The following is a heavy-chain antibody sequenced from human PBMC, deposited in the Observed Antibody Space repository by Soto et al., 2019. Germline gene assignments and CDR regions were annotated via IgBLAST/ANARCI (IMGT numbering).Heavy chain of an antibody. V-gene: IGHV4-59*08. Sequence: QVRLEESGPGRVKPSETLSLSCIVSGSTISTYPWSWIRQPPGKGLEWIGFIYHTGSTNYNPSFKSRVTMSVDTSKNHFSLRLSSVTAADTAVYYCARQGGGSSWFRVDHWGQGTLVTVSS. D-gene: IGHD6-13*01. CDR2: IYHTGST. J-gene: IGHJ4*02. CDR3: ARQGGGSSWFRVDH. CDR1: GSTISTYP.